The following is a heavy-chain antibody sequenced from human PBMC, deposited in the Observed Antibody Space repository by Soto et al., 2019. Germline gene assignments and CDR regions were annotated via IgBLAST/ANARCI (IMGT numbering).Heavy chain of an antibody. CDR1: GGTFSSYT. CDR3: ARGYSSGWYVDY. V-gene: IGHV1-69*02. CDR2: IIPILGIA. D-gene: IGHD6-19*01. J-gene: IGHJ4*02. Sequence: ASVKVSCKASGGTFSSYTISWVRQAPGQGLEWMGRIIPILGIANYAQKFQGRVTITADKSTSTAYMELSSLRSEDTAVYYCARGYSSGWYVDYWGQGTLVTVSS.